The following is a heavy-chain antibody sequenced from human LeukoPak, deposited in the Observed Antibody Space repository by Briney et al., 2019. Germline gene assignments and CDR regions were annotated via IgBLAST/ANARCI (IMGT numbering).Heavy chain of an antibody. CDR1: GGSIRSGDYY. V-gene: IGHV4-31*03. CDR3: VSGRQGFGEH. CDR2: IYYSGST. Sequence: SQTLSLTCTVSGGSIRSGDYYWGWIRQHPGKGLEWIGYIYYSGSTYYNPSLKSRVTISVDTSKNQFSLKLSSVTAADTAVYYCVSGRQGFGEHWGQGTLVTVSS. D-gene: IGHD3-10*01. J-gene: IGHJ1*01.